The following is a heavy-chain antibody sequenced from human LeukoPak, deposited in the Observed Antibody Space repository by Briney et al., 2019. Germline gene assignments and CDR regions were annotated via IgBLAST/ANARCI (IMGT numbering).Heavy chain of an antibody. CDR1: GFTFSSHW. D-gene: IGHD6-13*01. CDR3: ARDSEYSSSFAFDI. Sequence: SGGSLRLSCAASGFTFSSHWMTWVRQAPGKGLEWVANINQDGSERYYVDSVKGRLTISRGSAKNSLYLQMNSLRAEDTAVYYCARDSEYSSSFAFDIWGQGTMVTVSS. V-gene: IGHV3-7*01. CDR2: INQDGSER. J-gene: IGHJ3*02.